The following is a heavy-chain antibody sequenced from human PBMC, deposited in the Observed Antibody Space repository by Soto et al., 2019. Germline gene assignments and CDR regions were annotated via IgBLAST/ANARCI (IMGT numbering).Heavy chain of an antibody. D-gene: IGHD4-17*01. CDR3: ARDIGTTVTYNWFDP. CDR2: MNPNLDNT. J-gene: IGHJ5*02. CDR1: GYTFTSYD. V-gene: IGHV1-69*04. Sequence: SVKVSCKASGYTFTSYDINWVRQATGQGLEWMGRMNPNLDNTNYAQKFQGRVTITADKSTSTTYMELSSLRSEDTAVYYCARDIGTTVTYNWFDPWGQGTLVTVSS.